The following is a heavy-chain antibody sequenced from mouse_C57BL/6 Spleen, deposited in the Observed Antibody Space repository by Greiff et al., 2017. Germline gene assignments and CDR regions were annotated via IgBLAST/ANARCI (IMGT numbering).Heavy chain of an antibody. CDR2: INYDGSST. D-gene: IGHD1-1*01. V-gene: IGHV5-16*01. CDR3: ARAYGVYWYVGV. Sequence: EVMLVESEGGLVQPGSSMKLSCTASGFTFSDYYMAWVRQVPEQGLEWVANINYDGSSTYYLDSLKSRFIISRDNAKNILYLQRSSLKYEDTATYYGARAYGVYWYVGVWGTGTTVTVAT. CDR1: GFTFSDYY. J-gene: IGHJ1*03.